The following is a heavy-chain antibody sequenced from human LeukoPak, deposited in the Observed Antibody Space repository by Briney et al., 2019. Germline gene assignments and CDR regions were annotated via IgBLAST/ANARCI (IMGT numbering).Heavy chain of an antibody. Sequence: ASVKVSCKASGYTFTSYAMHWVRQAPGQGLEWMGWISTYNGNTNYAQKLQGRVTMTTDTSTSTAYMELRSLRSDDTAVYYCARDTYSSGNFDYWGQGTLVTVSS. CDR2: ISTYNGNT. D-gene: IGHD6-19*01. CDR1: GYTFTSYA. J-gene: IGHJ4*02. CDR3: ARDTYSSGNFDY. V-gene: IGHV1-18*01.